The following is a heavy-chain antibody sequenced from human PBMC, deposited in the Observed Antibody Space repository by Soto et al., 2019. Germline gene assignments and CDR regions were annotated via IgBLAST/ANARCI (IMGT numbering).Heavy chain of an antibody. D-gene: IGHD1-1*01. CDR2: IYYSGST. J-gene: IGHJ6*04. CDR3: AREDERSDV. V-gene: IGHV4-30-4*01. Sequence: PSETLSLTCTVSGGSIGSGDYYWSWIRQPPGKGLEWIGYIYYSGSTYYNPSLKSRVTISVDTSKNQFSLKLSSVTAADTAVYYGAREDERSDVWGKGTTVTVSS. CDR1: GGSIGSGDYY.